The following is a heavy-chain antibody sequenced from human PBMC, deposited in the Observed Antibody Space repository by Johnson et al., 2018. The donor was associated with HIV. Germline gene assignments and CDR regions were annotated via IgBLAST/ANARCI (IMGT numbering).Heavy chain of an antibody. CDR2: INWIGGST. D-gene: IGHD6-19*01. CDR3: AKGDDSSGWYNGAFDI. V-gene: IGHV3-20*04. Sequence: VQLVESGGGVVRPGGSLRLSCAASGFTFDDYGMSWVRQAPGKGLAWVSGINWIGGSTGYADSVKGRFSISRDNGKNSLYLQMNSLRVDDTALYYCAKGDDSSGWYNGAFDIWGQGTTVMVSS. CDR1: GFTFDDYG. J-gene: IGHJ3*02.